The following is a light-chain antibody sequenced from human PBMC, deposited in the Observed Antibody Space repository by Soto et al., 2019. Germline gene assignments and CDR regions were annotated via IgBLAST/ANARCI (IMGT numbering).Light chain of an antibody. CDR3: QQHNGWPLT. J-gene: IGKJ4*01. CDR1: QSVSSY. V-gene: IGKV3-11*01. Sequence: EIVLTQSPATLSLSPGERATLSCRASQSVSSYLAWYQQKPGQAPRLLIYDASNRATGIPARFSGSGSGTEFTLTISSLQSEDSAVYYCQQHNGWPLTFGGGTKVEIK. CDR2: DAS.